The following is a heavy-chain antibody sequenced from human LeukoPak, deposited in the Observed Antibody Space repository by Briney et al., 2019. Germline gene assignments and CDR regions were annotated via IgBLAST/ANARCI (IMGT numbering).Heavy chain of an antibody. CDR3: ARYCSSTNCPFDY. D-gene: IGHD2-2*01. CDR1: GGSISSGVYF. Sequence: SETLSLTCTVSGGSISSGVYFWSWIRQHPGKGLEWIGDIHHSGNTYYNPSLKSQVTISFDTSKNQFSLRLSAVTAADTAVYYCARYCSSTNCPFDYWGQGTLVTVSS. CDR2: IHHSGNT. J-gene: IGHJ4*02. V-gene: IGHV4-31*01.